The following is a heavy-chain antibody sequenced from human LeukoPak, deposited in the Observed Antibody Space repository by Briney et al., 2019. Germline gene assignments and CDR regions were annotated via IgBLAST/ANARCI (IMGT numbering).Heavy chain of an antibody. CDR3: AKGRTSMVQ. V-gene: IGHV3-23*01. D-gene: IGHD1-14*01. Sequence: GGSLRLSCAASGFTFSNYAMSWVRQAPGKGLEWVSTISGSGGSTNYADSVKGRFTISRDNSKNTLYLQMNSLRGEDTAVYYCAKGRTSMVQGGNGTTVTDAS. CDR2: ISGSGGST. CDR1: GFTFSNYA. J-gene: IGHJ6*04.